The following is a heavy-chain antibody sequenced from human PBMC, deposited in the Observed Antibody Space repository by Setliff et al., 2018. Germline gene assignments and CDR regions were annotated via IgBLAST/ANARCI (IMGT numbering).Heavy chain of an antibody. CDR2: ISAYNGNT. CDR1: GYTFTSYG. CDR3: ARDRGVAATGIPGFDP. Sequence: ASVKVSCKASGYTFTSYGISWVRQAPGQGLEWMGWISAYNGNTNYAQKLQGRVTMTTDTSISKAYIELSSLRSEDTAVYYCARDRGVAATGIPGFDPWGQGTLVTVSS. V-gene: IGHV1-18*01. D-gene: IGHD2-15*01. J-gene: IGHJ5*02.